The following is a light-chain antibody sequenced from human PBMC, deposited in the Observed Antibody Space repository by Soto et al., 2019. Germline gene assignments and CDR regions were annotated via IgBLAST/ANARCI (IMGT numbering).Light chain of an antibody. CDR3: SSLSISATLYV. J-gene: IGLJ1*01. CDR1: RSDVGGYNY. Sequence: QSALTQPASVSGSPGQSITISCTGTRSDVGGYNYVSWYQQHPGKAPKLMISDVSYRPSGVSNRFSASKSGNTASLTISGLQAEDGADYYCSSLSISATLYVFGTGTKLAVL. CDR2: DVS. V-gene: IGLV2-14*03.